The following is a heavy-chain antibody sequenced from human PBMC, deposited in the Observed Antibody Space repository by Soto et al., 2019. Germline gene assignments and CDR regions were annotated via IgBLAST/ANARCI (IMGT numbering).Heavy chain of an antibody. J-gene: IGHJ4*02. V-gene: IGHV3-74*01. CDR2: IKSDGSST. CDR3: ARDRPEILNPTDHPMFDY. CDR1: GFTFSSHW. Sequence: EVQLMESGGGLVQPGGSLRLSCAASGFTFSSHWMHWVRQVPGKGLVWVSRIKSDGSSTAYADSVKGRFTISRDNAKNTLYLQMKSLRVEDTAIYYCARDRPEILNPTDHPMFDYWGQGTLVTVSS. D-gene: IGHD6-6*01.